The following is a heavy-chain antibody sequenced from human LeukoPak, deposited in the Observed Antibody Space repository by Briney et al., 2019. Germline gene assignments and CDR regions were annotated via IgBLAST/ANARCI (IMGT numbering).Heavy chain of an antibody. J-gene: IGHJ5*02. CDR3: AKGHDTSTWYGNWFDP. D-gene: IGHD6-13*01. CDR1: GFTFSSYG. Sequence: GGSLRLSCAASGFTFSSYGMHWVRQAPGKGLEWVAVISSDGSSENYADSVKGRFTISRDNSKNTLYLRMNNLTPEDTAVYYCAKGHDTSTWYGNWFDPWGQGTLVTVSS. CDR2: ISSDGSSE. V-gene: IGHV3-30*18.